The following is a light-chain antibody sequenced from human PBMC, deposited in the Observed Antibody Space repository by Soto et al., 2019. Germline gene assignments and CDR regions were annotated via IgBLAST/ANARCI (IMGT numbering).Light chain of an antibody. CDR1: QSISDT. J-gene: IGKJ1*01. CDR2: GAS. Sequence: EIVLTQSPGILSLSPGDRATLSCRASQSISDTLAWYQQKPGQAPRLLIPGASSRAADIPDRFSGSGSGTDFTLTINRLEPEDFAVYYCQQYDSSPRTFGQGTKVDIK. CDR3: QQYDSSPRT. V-gene: IGKV3-20*01.